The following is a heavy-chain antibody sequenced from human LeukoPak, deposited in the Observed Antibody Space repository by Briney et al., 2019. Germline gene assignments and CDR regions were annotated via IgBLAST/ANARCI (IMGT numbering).Heavy chain of an antibody. CDR3: ARVVVTAFDY. Sequence: GGSLRLSCAASGFTVSSNYMSWVRQAPGKGLEWVSVIYSGGSTYYADSVKGRFTISRDNSKNTLYLQMNSLRTEDTAVYYCARVVVTAFDYWGQGTLVTVSS. D-gene: IGHD3-22*01. J-gene: IGHJ4*02. V-gene: IGHV3-66*02. CDR1: GFTVSSNY. CDR2: IYSGGST.